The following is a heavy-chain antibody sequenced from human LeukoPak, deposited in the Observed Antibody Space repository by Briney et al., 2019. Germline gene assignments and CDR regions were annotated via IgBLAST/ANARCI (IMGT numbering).Heavy chain of an antibody. D-gene: IGHD3-22*01. Sequence: IITPSGGSTTYAQKFPGRVTMTRETSTSTVYMELSSLRSEDTAVYYCARGYYDSSGYYLDYWGQGTLVTVSS. CDR3: ARGYYDSSGYYLDY. V-gene: IGHV1-46*01. J-gene: IGHJ4*02. CDR2: ITPSGGST.